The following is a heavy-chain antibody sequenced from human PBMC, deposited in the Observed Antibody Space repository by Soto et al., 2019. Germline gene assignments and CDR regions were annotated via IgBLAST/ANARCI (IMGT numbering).Heavy chain of an antibody. CDR1: TFSTYS. V-gene: IGHV3-21*01. D-gene: IGHD1-26*01. Sequence: EVQLVESGGGLVKPGGSLRLSCAFTFSTYSLNWVRQAPGKGLEWVSSISSSSSYIKYADSVKGRFNISRDNAKNSLYLQMNSLRAEDTAVYYCARDQGGSYDSWFVPWGQGTLVTVSS. CDR2: ISSSSSYI. J-gene: IGHJ5*02. CDR3: ARDQGGSYDSWFVP.